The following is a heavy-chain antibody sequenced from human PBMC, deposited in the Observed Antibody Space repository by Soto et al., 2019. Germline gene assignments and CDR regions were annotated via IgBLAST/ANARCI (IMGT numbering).Heavy chain of an antibody. CDR1: GYSFTNYG. CDR2: ISAYNGNT. J-gene: IGHJ6*03. D-gene: IGHD6-19*01. V-gene: IGHV1-18*01. CDR3: ARDRGVAPPVAGNTHYYYYMDV. Sequence: QDQLVQSGVEVKKPGDSVKVSCKASGYSFTNYGITWVRQAPGQGFEWRGWISAYNGNTNYAQKFQGRVTMTTDASTSTAYLELRSLRSDDTAVYYCARDRGVAPPVAGNTHYYYYMDVWGKGTTVTVSS.